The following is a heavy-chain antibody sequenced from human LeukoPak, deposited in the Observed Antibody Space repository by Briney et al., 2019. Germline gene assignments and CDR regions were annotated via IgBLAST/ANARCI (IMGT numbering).Heavy chain of an antibody. J-gene: IGHJ4*02. D-gene: IGHD5-18*01. Sequence: ASVKVSCKTSGCTFTSYGVSWVRQAPGQGLEWMAWINTYNVNTNYAQKFQGRVTLTTEASTSTAYMELRSLRSDDTAVYYCARDSRRGYSYGYDYWGQGTLVSVSS. V-gene: IGHV1-18*01. CDR3: ARDSRRGYSYGYDY. CDR1: GCTFTSYG. CDR2: INTYNVNT.